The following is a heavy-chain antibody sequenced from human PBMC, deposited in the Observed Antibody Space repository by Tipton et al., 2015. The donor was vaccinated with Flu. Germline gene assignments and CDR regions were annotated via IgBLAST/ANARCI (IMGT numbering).Heavy chain of an antibody. CDR3: ARLPYYDVDLKNFYFDY. J-gene: IGHJ4*02. CDR2: IYPSGTT. CDR1: SGSIRSTNYF. Sequence: TLSLTCTVSSGSIRSTNYFCAWIRQPPGKRLELIGSIYPSGTTYYNPSLKSRVTVSVDTSKNQFSLKLTSVTAADTAVYYCARLPYYDVDLKNFYFDYWGQGALVTVSS. V-gene: IGHV4-39*01. D-gene: IGHD3-10*02.